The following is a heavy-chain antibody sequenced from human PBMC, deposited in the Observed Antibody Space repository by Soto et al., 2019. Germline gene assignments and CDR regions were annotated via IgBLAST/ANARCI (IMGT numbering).Heavy chain of an antibody. Sequence: SETLSLTCTVSGGSISSSSYYWGWIRHPPGKGLEWIGSIYYSGSTYYNPSLKSRVTISVDTSKNQFSLKLSSVTAADTAVYYCARSYSSSSFVLDYWGQGTLVTVSS. CDR1: GGSISSSSYY. CDR3: ARSYSSSSFVLDY. CDR2: IYYSGST. D-gene: IGHD6-6*01. V-gene: IGHV4-39*01. J-gene: IGHJ4*02.